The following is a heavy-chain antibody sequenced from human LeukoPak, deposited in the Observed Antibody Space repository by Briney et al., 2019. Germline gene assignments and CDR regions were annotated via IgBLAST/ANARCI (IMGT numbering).Heavy chain of an antibody. Sequence: SETLSLTCTVSGGSISSSSYYWDWIRQSPGKGLEWIGNIYSGGSTNYNPSLKSRVTMSVDTSKNQFSLKLSSVTAADTAVYYCARTLYYSSGYYFDYWGQGTLVTVSS. CDR2: IYSGGST. V-gene: IGHV4-39*07. CDR1: GGSISSSSYY. J-gene: IGHJ4*02. CDR3: ARTLYYSSGYYFDY. D-gene: IGHD3-10*01.